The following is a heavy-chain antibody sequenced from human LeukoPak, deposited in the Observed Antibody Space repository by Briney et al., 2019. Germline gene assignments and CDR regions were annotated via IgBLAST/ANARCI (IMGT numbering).Heavy chain of an antibody. J-gene: IGHJ4*02. CDR1: GLTISSFT. CDR3: AKGCSSTSCYGD. CDR2: ISGSGSYI. D-gene: IGHD2-2*01. Sequence: GGSLRLSCAASGLTISSFTMNWVRQAPGKGLEWVSSISGSGSYIYYADSVKGRFTISRDNAKNSLYLQMNSLRAEDKAVYYCAKGCSSTSCYGDWGQGTLVTVSS. V-gene: IGHV3-21*01.